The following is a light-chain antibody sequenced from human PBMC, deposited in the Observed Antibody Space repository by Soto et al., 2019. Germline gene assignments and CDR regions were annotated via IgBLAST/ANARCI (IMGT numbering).Light chain of an antibody. Sequence: QSALTQPASVSGSPGQSITISCTGASSDIGAYDYVSWYQQHPDKAPTLIIYDVTRRPSGLSNHFSASKSGNTASLTISGLQADDEGDYYCSSYTSSRTLIFGGGTKLTV. V-gene: IGLV2-14*03. CDR3: SSYTSSRTLI. J-gene: IGLJ2*01. CDR2: DVT. CDR1: SSDIGAYDY.